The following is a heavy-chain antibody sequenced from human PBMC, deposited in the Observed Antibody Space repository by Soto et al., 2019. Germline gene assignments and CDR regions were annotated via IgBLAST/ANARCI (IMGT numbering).Heavy chain of an antibody. CDR2: MNPNSGNT. Sequence: ASVKVSCKASGYTFTSYDINWVRQATGQGLEWMGWMNPNSGNTGYAQKLQGRVTMTRNTSISTAYMELSSLRSEDTAVYYCARGYLGKRITIFGVALDPYYYYMDVWGKGTTVTVSS. CDR3: ARGYLGKRITIFGVALDPYYYYMDV. D-gene: IGHD3-3*01. CDR1: GYTFTSYD. J-gene: IGHJ6*03. V-gene: IGHV1-8*01.